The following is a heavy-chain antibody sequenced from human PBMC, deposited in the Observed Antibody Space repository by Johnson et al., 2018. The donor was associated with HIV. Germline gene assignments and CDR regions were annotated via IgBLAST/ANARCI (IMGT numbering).Heavy chain of an antibody. CDR3: AKANYYVYAFDI. V-gene: IGHV3-23*04. Sequence: VQLVESGGGLVQPGGSLRLSCAASGFTFTYYAMSWVRQAPGKGLEWVSGISGSGGSTYYADSVKGRFTTSRDNSKNTLFLQMNSLRVEDTAVYYCAKANYYVYAFDIWGPGTMVTVSS. D-gene: IGHD3-22*01. CDR2: ISGSGGST. CDR1: GFTFTYYA. J-gene: IGHJ3*02.